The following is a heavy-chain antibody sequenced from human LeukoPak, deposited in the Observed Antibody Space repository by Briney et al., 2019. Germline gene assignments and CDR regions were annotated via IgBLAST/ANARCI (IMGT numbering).Heavy chain of an antibody. J-gene: IGHJ4*02. V-gene: IGHV1-2*06. CDR3: ASGAYAISRAFDY. CDR1: GYTFTGYY. Sequence: ASVKVSCKASGYTFTGYYMHWVRQAPGQGLEWMGRINPNSGDTNYAQKFQGRVTITTDESTSTAYMELSSLRSEDTAVYYCASGAYAISRAFDYWGQGTLVTVSS. CDR2: INPNSGDT. D-gene: IGHD2-8*01.